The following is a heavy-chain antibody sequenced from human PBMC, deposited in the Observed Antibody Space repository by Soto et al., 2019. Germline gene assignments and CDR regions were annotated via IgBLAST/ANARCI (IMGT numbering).Heavy chain of an antibody. D-gene: IGHD6-13*01. Sequence: GGSLRLSCATPGFTFSSYGMHWVRQAPGKGLEWVAVIWYDGSNKYYADSVKGRFAISRDNSKNTLYLQMNSLRAEDTAVYYCVRDRYISSWDIPWFQHWGQGTLVTVSS. J-gene: IGHJ1*01. V-gene: IGHV3-33*01. CDR1: GFTFSSYG. CDR3: VRDRYISSWDIPWFQH. CDR2: IWYDGSNK.